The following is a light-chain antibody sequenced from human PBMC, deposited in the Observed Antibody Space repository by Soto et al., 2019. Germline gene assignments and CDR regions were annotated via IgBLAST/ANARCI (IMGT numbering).Light chain of an antibody. V-gene: IGKV3-15*01. Sequence: EIVMTQSPATLSVSPGERATLSSRASQSISSNLAWYQQKPGQAPRLLIYGASTRATGIPARFSGSGSGTEFTLTISSLQSEDFAVYYCQPYNNWPRTFGQGTKVEIK. J-gene: IGKJ1*01. CDR3: QPYNNWPRT. CDR1: QSISSN. CDR2: GAS.